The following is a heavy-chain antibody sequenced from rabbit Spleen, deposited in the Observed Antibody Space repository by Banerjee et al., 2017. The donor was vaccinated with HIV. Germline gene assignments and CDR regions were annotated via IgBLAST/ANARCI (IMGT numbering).Heavy chain of an antibody. CDR3: AREKSGDYGYDL. D-gene: IGHD6-1*01. Sequence: QEQLEESGGDLVKPEGSLTLTCTASGFTLSSYWMSWVRQAPGKGLEWIGYIDPVFGSTAYANWAKGRFTISKTSSTTVTLQVTSLTAADTATYFCAREKSGDYGYDLWGPGTLVTVS. V-gene: IGHV1S45*01. J-gene: IGHJ4*01. CDR2: IDPVFGST. CDR1: GFTLSSYW.